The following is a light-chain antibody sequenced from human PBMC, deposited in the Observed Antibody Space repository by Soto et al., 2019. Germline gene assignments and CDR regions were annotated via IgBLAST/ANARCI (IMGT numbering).Light chain of an antibody. CDR3: SSYTSSSTLYV. J-gene: IGLJ1*01. CDR2: EVS. V-gene: IGLV2-14*01. Sequence: QSALTQPASVSGSPGQSITISCTGTSSDGGAYNYVSRYQHHPGKAPKLMIYEVSNRPSGVSNRFSGSKSGNTASLTISGLQAEDEADYYCSSYTSSSTLYVFGTGTKVTVL. CDR1: SSDGGAYNY.